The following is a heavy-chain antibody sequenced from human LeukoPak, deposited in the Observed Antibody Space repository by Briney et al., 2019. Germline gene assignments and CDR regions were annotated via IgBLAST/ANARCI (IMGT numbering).Heavy chain of an antibody. J-gene: IGHJ5*02. CDR3: ARDGAVTTFGVAPNWFDP. V-gene: IGHV1-69*13. CDR1: GGTFSSYA. CDR2: IIPIFGTA. Sequence: ASVKVSCKASGGTFSSYAISWVRQAPGQGLEWMGGIIPIFGTANYAQKFQGRVTITADESTSTAYMELSSLRSEDTAVYYCARDGAVTTFGVAPNWFDPWGQGTLVTVSS. D-gene: IGHD3-3*01.